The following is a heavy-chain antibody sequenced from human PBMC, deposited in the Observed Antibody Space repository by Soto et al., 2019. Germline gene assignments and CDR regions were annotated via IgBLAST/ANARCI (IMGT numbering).Heavy chain of an antibody. D-gene: IGHD3-3*01. CDR3: ARSLYDFWSAYYRTSFDN. Sequence: GESLKISCKGSGYTFTSYWIGWVHQMPGKGLEWMGIIYPGNSDTRYSPSFQGQVTISADKSISTAYLQWSSLKASDTAMYFCARSLYDFWSAYYRTSFDNWGHGTLVTVSS. V-gene: IGHV5-51*07. J-gene: IGHJ4*01. CDR2: IYPGNSDT. CDR1: GYTFTSYW.